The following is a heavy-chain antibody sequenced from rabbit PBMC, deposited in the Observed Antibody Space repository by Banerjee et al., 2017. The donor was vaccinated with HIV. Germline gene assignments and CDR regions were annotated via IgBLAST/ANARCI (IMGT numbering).Heavy chain of an antibody. CDR1: GFDLSSYYY. CDR3: AGGYNYDDSGNWDGCDP. CDR2: IDTGSRDST. D-gene: IGHD2-1*01. J-gene: IGHJ2*01. Sequence: QEQLEESGGGLVKPEGSLTLTCTASGFDLSSYYYMCWVRQAPGKGLEWIGCIDTGSRDSTYYASWAEGRFTNSKTSSTTVTLQMTSLTAADTATYFCAGGYNYDDSGNWDGCDPWGQGTLVTV. V-gene: IGHV1S45*01.